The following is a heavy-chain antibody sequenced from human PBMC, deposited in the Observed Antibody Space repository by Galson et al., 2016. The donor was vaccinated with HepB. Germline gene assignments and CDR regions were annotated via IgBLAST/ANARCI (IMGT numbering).Heavy chain of an antibody. D-gene: IGHD6-13*01. CDR3: AKDWAAGGIWYFEY. CDR2: VSYDGNNK. J-gene: IGHJ4*02. CDR1: GFSFSSFA. Sequence: SLRLSCAASGFSFSSFAMHWVRQVPGKGLEWVAVVSYDGNNKYYADSVNGRFTISRDNSNNTVHLQMNNLKVEDMAIYYCAKDWAAGGIWYFEYRGQGTLVTVSS. V-gene: IGHV3-30*18.